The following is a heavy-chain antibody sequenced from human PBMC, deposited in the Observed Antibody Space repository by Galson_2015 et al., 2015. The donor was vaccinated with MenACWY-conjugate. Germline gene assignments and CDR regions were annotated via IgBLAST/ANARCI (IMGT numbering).Heavy chain of an antibody. Sequence: SVKVSCKASGYTFTSYGITWVRQAPGQGLEGMGWISALNGYTKSAQTLQDRFTMTTEAATNTAYMELTSLRSDDTAIYYCARGGTSWARDISDFWGQGTLVTVSS. D-gene: IGHD2-2*01. V-gene: IGHV1-18*01. CDR2: ISALNGYT. J-gene: IGHJ4*02. CDR3: ARGGTSWARDISDF. CDR1: GYTFTSYG.